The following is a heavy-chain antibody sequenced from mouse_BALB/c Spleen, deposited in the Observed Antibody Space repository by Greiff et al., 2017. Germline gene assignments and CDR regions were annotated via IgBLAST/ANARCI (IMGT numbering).Heavy chain of an antibody. CDR2: IDPSDSET. CDR3: AREDYGYGYFDV. CDR1: GYSFTRYW. Sequence: QVQLQQSGPQLVRPGASVKISCKASGYSFTRYWMHWVKQRPGQGLEWIGMIDPSDSETRLNQKFKDKATLTVDKSSSTAYMQLSSPTSEDSAVYYCAREDYGYGYFDVWGAGTTVTVSS. D-gene: IGHD1-1*01. V-gene: IGHV1S126*01. J-gene: IGHJ1*01.